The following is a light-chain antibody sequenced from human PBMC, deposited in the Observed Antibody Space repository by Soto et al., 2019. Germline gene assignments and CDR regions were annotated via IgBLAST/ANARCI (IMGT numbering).Light chain of an antibody. CDR2: GAS. V-gene: IGKV3-20*01. CDR1: QSLSSSY. Sequence: EFVLTQSPGTLSLSPGEGATLSCRASQSLSSSYLAWYQQKPGQAPRLLIYGASSRATGIPDRFSGSGSGTDFTLTISRLEPEDFAVYYCQQYGSSPWTFGQGTKVDIK. CDR3: QQYGSSPWT. J-gene: IGKJ1*01.